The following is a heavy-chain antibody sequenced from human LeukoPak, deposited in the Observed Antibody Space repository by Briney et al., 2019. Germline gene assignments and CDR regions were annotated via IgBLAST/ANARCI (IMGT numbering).Heavy chain of an antibody. D-gene: IGHD6-13*01. CDR1: GFTFSSYN. V-gene: IGHV3-48*01. Sequence: GGSLRLSCAASGFTFSSYNMNWVRQAPGKGLEWISYISSSSPTIYYADSVKGRFTISRDNAKNSLYLQMNSLRAEDTAVYYCAKTEGSSYDYYYYGMDVWGQGTTVTVSS. CDR2: ISSSSPTI. CDR3: AKTEGSSYDYYYYGMDV. J-gene: IGHJ6*02.